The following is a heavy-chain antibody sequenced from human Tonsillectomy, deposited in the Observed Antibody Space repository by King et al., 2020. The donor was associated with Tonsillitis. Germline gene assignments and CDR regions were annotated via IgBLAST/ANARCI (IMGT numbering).Heavy chain of an antibody. V-gene: IGHV3-23*04. CDR2: ISGRGTNT. CDR3: AKGVEVLRYSDRGYGLDV. D-gene: IGHD3-9*01. J-gene: IGHJ6*02. CDR1: GFTFTNYD. Sequence: VQLVESGGDLVQPGGSLRLSCAASGFTFTNYDMTWVRQAPGKGLEWVSAISGRGTNTHYADSVKGRFTISRDNSKNTLYLQMNRLRAGDTAGYYCAKGVEVLRYSDRGYGLDVWGQGTTVTVSS.